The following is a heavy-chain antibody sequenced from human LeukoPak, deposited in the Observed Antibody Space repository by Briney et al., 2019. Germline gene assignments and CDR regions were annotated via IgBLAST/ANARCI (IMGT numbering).Heavy chain of an antibody. J-gene: IGHJ5*02. V-gene: IGHV4-39*07. CDR1: GGSISSSSSY. CDR2: IFYSGST. CDR3: ARNFTSTARKWLFQGWFDP. D-gene: IGHD3-22*01. Sequence: PSETLSLTCTVSGGSISSSSSYCGWIRQPPGKGLEWIGSIFYSGSTYYNPSLKSRVTISVDTSKNQFSLKLTSVPAADTAVYFCARNFTSTARKWLFQGWFDPWGQGTLVTVSS.